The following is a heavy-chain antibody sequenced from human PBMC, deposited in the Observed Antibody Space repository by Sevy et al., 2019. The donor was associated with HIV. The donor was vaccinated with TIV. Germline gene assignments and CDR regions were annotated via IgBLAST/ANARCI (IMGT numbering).Heavy chain of an antibody. Sequence: GGSLRLSCAASGFTFSDYYMSWIRQAPGKGLEWISYISGSSSAIVYADSVKGRFAISRNNAKNSLYLHMDNLRAEDTAVYFCVGRPYSSAYSWSYHFDYWGQGTVVTVSS. CDR2: ISGSSSAI. CDR3: VGRPYSSAYSWSYHFDY. J-gene: IGHJ4*02. CDR1: GFTFSDYY. V-gene: IGHV3-11*01. D-gene: IGHD3-16*01.